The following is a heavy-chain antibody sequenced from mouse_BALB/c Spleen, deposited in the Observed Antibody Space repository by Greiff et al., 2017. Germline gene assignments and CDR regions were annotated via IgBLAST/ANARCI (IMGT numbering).Heavy chain of an antibody. CDR2: ISYSGST. CDR3: ARSELRLRGYFDY. D-gene: IGHD1-2*01. CDR1: GYSITSDYA. Sequence: EVQLQESGPGLVKPSQSLSLTCTVTGYSITSDYAWNWIRQFPGNKLEWMGYISYSGSTSYNPSLKSRISITRDTSKNQFFLQLNSVTTEDTATYYCARSELRLRGYFDYWGQGTTLTVSS. J-gene: IGHJ2*01. V-gene: IGHV3-2*02.